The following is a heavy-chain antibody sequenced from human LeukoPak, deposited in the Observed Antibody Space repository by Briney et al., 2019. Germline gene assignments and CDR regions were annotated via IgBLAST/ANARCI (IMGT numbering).Heavy chain of an antibody. V-gene: IGHV3-23*01. Sequence: GGSLRLSCAASGFTFSSYAMSWVRQAPGKGLEWVSAISGSGGSTYYADSVKGRFTISRDNSKNTLYLQMNSLRAEDTAVYYCAKDPFDYDSSGGDDAFDIWGQGTMVTVSS. CDR1: GFTFSSYA. J-gene: IGHJ3*02. CDR2: ISGSGGST. D-gene: IGHD3-22*01. CDR3: AKDPFDYDSSGGDDAFDI.